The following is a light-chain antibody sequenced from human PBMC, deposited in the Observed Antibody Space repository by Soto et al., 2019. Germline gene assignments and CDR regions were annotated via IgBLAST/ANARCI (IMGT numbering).Light chain of an antibody. V-gene: IGKV3-15*01. CDR2: AAS. CDR3: HQYNNWPQT. CDR1: QSFRNN. Sequence: IRMKQSPATLSVSTGERATLSCRASQSFRNNLAWYQQKPGQAPRLLIFAASTRATGVPARFSGSGSGTEFTLTISSLQSEDSAVYYCHQYNNWPQTFGQGTNVDI. J-gene: IGKJ1*01.